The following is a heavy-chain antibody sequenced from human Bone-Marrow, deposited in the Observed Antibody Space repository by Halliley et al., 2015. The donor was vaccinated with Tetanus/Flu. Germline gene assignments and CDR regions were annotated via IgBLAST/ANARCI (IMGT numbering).Heavy chain of an antibody. CDR1: GGSISSSSYY. V-gene: IGHV4-39*01. CDR3: ARGLGMDV. D-gene: IGHD3-16*01. J-gene: IGHJ6*02. Sequence: GLVKPSETLSLTCTVSGGSISSSSYYWGWIRQPPGKGLEWIGSIYDSGRTYHNPSLKSRVTISVDTSKNQFSLKLSSVTAADTAVYYCARGLGMDVWGQGTTVTVSS. CDR2: IYDSGRT.